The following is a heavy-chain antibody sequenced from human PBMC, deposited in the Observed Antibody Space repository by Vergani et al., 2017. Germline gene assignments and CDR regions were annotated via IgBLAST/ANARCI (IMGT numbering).Heavy chain of an antibody. CDR3: ARDPDILTPNWFDP. CDR1: GGTFSSYT. CDR2: IIPILGIA. D-gene: IGHD3-9*01. V-gene: IGHV1-69*08. J-gene: IGHJ5*02. Sequence: QVQLVQSGAEVKKPGSSVKVSCKASGGTFSSYTISWVRQAPGQGLEWMGRIIPILGIANYAQKFQGRVTITADKSTSTAYMELSSLRSEDTAVYYCARDPDILTPNWFDPWGQGTLVTVSS.